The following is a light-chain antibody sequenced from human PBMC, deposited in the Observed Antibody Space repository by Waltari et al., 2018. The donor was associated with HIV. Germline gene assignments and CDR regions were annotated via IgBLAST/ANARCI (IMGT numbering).Light chain of an antibody. CDR3: SSHAGSKVV. CDR2: DVI. CDR1: SSDVGGYNY. J-gene: IGLJ2*01. V-gene: IGLV2-8*01. Sequence: QSALTQPPSASGSPGQSVTLSCTGTSSDVGGYNYVSWHQQHPGKAPKLMIYDVIKSPSGVPARFSGSMSGNTASLTVSGLQPEDEADYYCSSHAGSKVVFGGGTRLTVL.